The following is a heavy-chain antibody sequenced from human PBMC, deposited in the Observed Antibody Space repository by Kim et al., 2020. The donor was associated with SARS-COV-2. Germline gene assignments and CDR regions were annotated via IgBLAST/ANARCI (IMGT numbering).Heavy chain of an antibody. CDR3: ASGGYSSSWYMKDLGDY. D-gene: IGHD6-13*01. Sequence: ASVKVSCKASGYTFTGYYMHWVRQAPGQGLEWMGWINPNSGGTNYAQKFQGRVTMTRDTSISTAYMELSRLRSDDTAVYYCASGGYSSSWYMKDLGDYWGQGTLVTVSP. CDR1: GYTFTGYY. V-gene: IGHV1-2*02. J-gene: IGHJ4*02. CDR2: INPNSGGT.